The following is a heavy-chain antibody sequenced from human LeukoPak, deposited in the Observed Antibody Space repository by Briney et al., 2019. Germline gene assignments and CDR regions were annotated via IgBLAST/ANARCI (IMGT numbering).Heavy chain of an antibody. D-gene: IGHD5-24*01. CDR3: ARGGGWLQFDYFDY. Sequence: ASAKVSCKASGYTFTGYYMHWVRQAPGQGLEWMGWINPNSGGTNYAQKFQGRVTMTRDTSISTAYMELSRLRSDDTAVYYCARGGGWLQFDYFDYWGQGTLVTVSS. V-gene: IGHV1-2*02. J-gene: IGHJ4*02. CDR2: INPNSGGT. CDR1: GYTFTGYY.